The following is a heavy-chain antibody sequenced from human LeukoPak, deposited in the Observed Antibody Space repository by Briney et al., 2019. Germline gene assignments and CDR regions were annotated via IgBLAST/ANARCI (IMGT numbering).Heavy chain of an antibody. CDR1: VCTLSNAW. Sequence: PGGSLRLSRAASVCTLSNAWTSWVRPAPGKGLEWVGRIKNKTDGGTTDYAPRVKGRFTISRDDSKNTLYLQMNRLKTGDTAVYYCVKGDWKFEGYLDYWGQGNLVTVSS. CDR3: VKGDWKFEGYLDY. J-gene: IGHJ4*02. CDR2: IKNKTDGGTT. V-gene: IGHV3-15*01. D-gene: IGHD1-1*01.